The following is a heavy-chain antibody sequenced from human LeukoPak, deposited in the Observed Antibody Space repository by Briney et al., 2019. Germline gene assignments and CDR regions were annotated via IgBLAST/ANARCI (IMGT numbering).Heavy chain of an antibody. CDR3: ASMVRGVILNWFDP. J-gene: IGHJ5*02. V-gene: IGHV4-34*01. D-gene: IGHD3-10*01. CDR2: INHSGST. CDR1: GGSISSYY. Sequence: SETLSLTCTVSGGSISSYYWSWIRQPPGKGLEWIGEINHSGSTNYNPSLKSRVTISVDTSKNQFSLKLSSVTAADTAVYYCASMVRGVILNWFDPWGQGTLVTVSS.